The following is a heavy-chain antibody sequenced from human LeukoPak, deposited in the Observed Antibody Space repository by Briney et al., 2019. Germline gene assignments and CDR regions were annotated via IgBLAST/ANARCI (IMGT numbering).Heavy chain of an antibody. CDR2: INDDGTNT. V-gene: IGHV3-43*02. CDR3: ARGNTTFYDVWTGYYWFGGYFDS. CDR1: GFTFGDYA. D-gene: IGHD3-3*01. J-gene: IGHJ4*02. Sequence: PGGSLRLSCAASGFTFGDYAMHWVRQVPGRAPEWVSLINDDGTNTYYADSVKGRLTISRDNGKNSLFLQMDGLRTEDTALYFCARGNTTFYDVWTGYYWFGGYFDSWGQGTQVTVSS.